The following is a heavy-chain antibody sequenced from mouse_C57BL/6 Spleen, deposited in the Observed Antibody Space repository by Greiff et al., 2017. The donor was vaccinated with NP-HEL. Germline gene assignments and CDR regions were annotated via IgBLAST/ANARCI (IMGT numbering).Heavy chain of an antibody. CDR1: GYTFTSYW. V-gene: IGHV1-64*01. CDR2: IHPNSGST. J-gene: IGHJ4*01. CDR3: ARSRGIYDGYYGAMDY. Sequence: QVQLQQPGAELVKPGASVKLSCKASGYTFTSYWMHWVKQRPGQGLEWIGMIHPNSGSTNYNEKFKSKATLTVDKSSSTAYMQLSSLTSEDSAVYYCARSRGIYDGYYGAMDYWGQGTSVTVSS. D-gene: IGHD2-3*01.